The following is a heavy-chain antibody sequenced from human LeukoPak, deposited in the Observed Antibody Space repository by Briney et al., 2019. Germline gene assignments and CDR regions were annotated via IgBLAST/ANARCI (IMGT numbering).Heavy chain of an antibody. CDR1: GFTVSSNY. J-gene: IGHJ4*02. CDR3: ARESLKVTTH. V-gene: IGHV3-53*05. D-gene: IGHD4-17*01. Sequence: PGGSLRLSCAASGFTVSSNYMSWVRQAPGKELEWVSVIYSGGSTYYADSVKGRFTISRDNSKNTLYLQMGSLRAEDTAVYYCARESLKVTTHWGQGTLVTVSS. CDR2: IYSGGST.